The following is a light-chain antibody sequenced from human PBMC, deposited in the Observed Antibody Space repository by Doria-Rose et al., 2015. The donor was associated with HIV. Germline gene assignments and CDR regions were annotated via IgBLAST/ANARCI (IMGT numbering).Light chain of an antibody. J-gene: IGKJ1*01. CDR2: DGS. CDR3: HQYGTSWT. CDR1: QSFSSTY. Sequence: DIVLTQSPGTLSLSPGERATLSCRASQSFSSTYLAWYQQKPGQAPSILIYDGSTRATGIPDRFSASGSGTDFTLTINRLEPEDFALYYCHQYGTSWTFGQGTKVEI. V-gene: IGKV3-20*01.